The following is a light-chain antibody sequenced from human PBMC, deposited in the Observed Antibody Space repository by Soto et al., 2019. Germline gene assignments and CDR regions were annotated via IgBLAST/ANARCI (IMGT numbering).Light chain of an antibody. CDR2: GAF. CDR3: QQRNIWPPVT. V-gene: IGKV3-11*01. J-gene: IGKJ5*01. Sequence: DIVLTQSPATLPAFTEQISTLSCXXSPSVTNFLAWYQQKPGQAPRLLIYGAFNRATGIPARFSGSGSGTDFTLTISSLEPEDSAIYYCQQRNIWPPVTFGQGTRLE. CDR1: PSVTNF.